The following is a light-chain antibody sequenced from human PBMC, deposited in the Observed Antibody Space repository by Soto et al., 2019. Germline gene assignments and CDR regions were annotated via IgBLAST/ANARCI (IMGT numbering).Light chain of an antibody. V-gene: IGKV3-20*01. J-gene: IGKJ4*01. CDR1: QTLRSHF. Sequence: TQSTSAVSASVGERLGITYRASQTLRSHFLAWYEAKPGQGPRLLIYGASTRATGIPDRVSCSGSGTDLTLTISRLDPEDFAVYYCRQYGRSLEFAVGGGTKVDI. CDR2: GAS. CDR3: RQYGRSLEFA.